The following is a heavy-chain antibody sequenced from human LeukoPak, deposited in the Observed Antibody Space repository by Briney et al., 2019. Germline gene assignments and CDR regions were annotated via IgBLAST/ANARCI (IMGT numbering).Heavy chain of an antibody. CDR2: ISAYNGNT. V-gene: IGHV1-18*01. Sequence: ASVKVSCKASGYTFTSYGISWVRQAPGQGLEWMGWISAYNGNTNYAQKLQGRVTMTTDTSTSTAYMELRSLRSDDTAVYYCARTDMVRGVMANDIWGQGTMVTVSS. CDR1: GYTFTSYG. J-gene: IGHJ3*02. D-gene: IGHD3-10*01. CDR3: ARTDMVRGVMANDI.